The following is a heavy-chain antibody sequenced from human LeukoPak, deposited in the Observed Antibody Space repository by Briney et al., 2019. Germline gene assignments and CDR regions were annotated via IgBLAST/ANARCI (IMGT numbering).Heavy chain of an antibody. Sequence: SETLSLTCAVYGGSFSGYYWSWIRQPPGKGLEWIGEINHSGSTNYNPSLKSRVTISVDTSKNQFSLKLSSVTAADTAAYYCARGQADEDIVLMVYAILMTRSCWFDPWGQGTLVTVSS. CDR3: ARGQADEDIVLMVYAILMTRSCWFDP. J-gene: IGHJ5*02. CDR1: GGSFSGYY. D-gene: IGHD2-8*01. CDR2: INHSGST. V-gene: IGHV4-34*01.